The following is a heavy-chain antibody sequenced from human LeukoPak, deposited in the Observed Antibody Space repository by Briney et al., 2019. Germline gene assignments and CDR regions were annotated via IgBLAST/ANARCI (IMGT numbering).Heavy chain of an antibody. CDR1: GGSISSGSYY. V-gene: IGHV4-61*02. J-gene: IGHJ4*02. CDR2: IYTSGST. D-gene: IGHD3-22*01. CDR3: AREWLLMSYFDY. Sequence: PSQTLSLTCTVSGGSISSGSYYWSWIRQPAGKGLEWIGRIYTSGSTSYNPSLKSRVTISVDTSKNQFSLKLSSVTAADTAVYYCAREWLLMSYFDYWGQGTLVTVSS.